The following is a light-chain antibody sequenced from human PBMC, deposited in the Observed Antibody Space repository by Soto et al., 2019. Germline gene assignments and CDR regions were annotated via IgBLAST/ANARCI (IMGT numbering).Light chain of an antibody. V-gene: IGKV3-15*01. Sequence: IVMTQSPATLSVSPGQRATLSCRASLSVSSNLAWYQHKPGQAPRLLIYGASTRATGIPARFSGSGSGTEFTLTINSLQSEDFAVYCCQQYNDWYTFGQGTKLEIK. CDR3: QQYNDWYT. CDR2: GAS. CDR1: LSVSSN. J-gene: IGKJ2*01.